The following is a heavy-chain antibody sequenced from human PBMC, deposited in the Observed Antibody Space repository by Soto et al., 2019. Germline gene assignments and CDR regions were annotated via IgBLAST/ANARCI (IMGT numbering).Heavy chain of an antibody. CDR3: AGYSSGWYVDY. D-gene: IGHD6-19*01. CDR2: IRSKAYGGTT. J-gene: IGHJ4*02. Sequence: GSLRLSCTASGFTFGDYAMSWFRQAPGKGLEWVGFIRSKAYGGTTEYAASVKGRFTISRDDSKSIAYLQMNSLKTEDTAVYYCAGYSSGWYVDYWGQGTLVTVSS. CDR1: GFTFGDYA. V-gene: IGHV3-49*03.